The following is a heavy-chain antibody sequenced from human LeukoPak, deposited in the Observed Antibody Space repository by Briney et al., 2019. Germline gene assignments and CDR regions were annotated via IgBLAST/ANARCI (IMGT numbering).Heavy chain of an antibody. V-gene: IGHV3-74*01. CDR3: SRGDCTSTTCHNWFDP. J-gene: IGHJ5*02. CDR1: GFTFSRYW. D-gene: IGHD2-2*01. CDR2: IDSDGSIT. Sequence: GGSVRLSCAASGFTFSRYWMHWVRQAPGTGLVWVSRIDSDGSITDYADSVKGRFTISRDNAKNTLYLQMNSLRADDTAVYYCSRGDCTSTTCHNWFDPWGQGTLVTVSS.